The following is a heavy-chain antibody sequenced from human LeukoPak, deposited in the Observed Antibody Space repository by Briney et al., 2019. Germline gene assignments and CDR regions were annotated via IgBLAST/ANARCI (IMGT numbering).Heavy chain of an antibody. D-gene: IGHD1-1*01. Sequence: SETLSLTCAVSGGTFSGYYWSWIRQPPGKGLEWIGEINHSGSTNYNPSLKSRVTISVDTSKNQFSLKLSSVTAADTAVYYCASRYNNWNAQPLNNGGQGTLVTVS. J-gene: IGHJ4*02. CDR3: ASRYNNWNAQPLNN. V-gene: IGHV4-34*01. CDR1: GGTFSGYY. CDR2: INHSGST.